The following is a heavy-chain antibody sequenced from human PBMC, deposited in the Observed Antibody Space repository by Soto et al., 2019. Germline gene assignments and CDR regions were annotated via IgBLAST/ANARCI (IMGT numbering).Heavy chain of an antibody. J-gene: IGHJ6*02. Sequence: TLSLTCRVSGDSISDTIYYWGWIRQPPGKGLEWIGYIYYSGSTYYNPSLKSRVTISVDTSKNQFSLKLSSVTAADTAVYYCARGTYYYDSSGYWPYYYYGMDVWGQGTTVTVSS. CDR1: GDSISDTIYY. D-gene: IGHD3-22*01. CDR2: IYYSGST. CDR3: ARGTYYYDSSGYWPYYYYGMDV. V-gene: IGHV4-31*03.